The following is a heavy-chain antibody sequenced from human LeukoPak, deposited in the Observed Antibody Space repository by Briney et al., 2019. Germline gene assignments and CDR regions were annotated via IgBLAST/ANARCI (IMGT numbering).Heavy chain of an antibody. Sequence: GGSLRLSCAASGFTFSSYSMNWVRQAPGKGLEWVSSISSSSSYIYYADSVEGRFTISRDNAKNSLYLQMNSLRAEDTAVYYCAKVIVGASYDAFDIWGQGTMVTVSS. CDR2: ISSSSSYI. CDR3: AKVIVGASYDAFDI. J-gene: IGHJ3*02. CDR1: GFTFSSYS. D-gene: IGHD1-26*01. V-gene: IGHV3-21*04.